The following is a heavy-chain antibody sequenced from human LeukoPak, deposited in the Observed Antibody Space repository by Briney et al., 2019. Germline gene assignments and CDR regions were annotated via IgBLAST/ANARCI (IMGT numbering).Heavy chain of an antibody. CDR3: ARDRYCSSTSCYFEADYYYYGMDV. J-gene: IGHJ6*02. D-gene: IGHD2-2*01. V-gene: IGHV1-18*01. Sequence: ASVTVSCKASGYTFTSYGISWVRQAPGQGLEWMGWISAYNGNTNYAQKLQGRVTMTTDTSTSTAYMELGSLRSDDTAVYYCARDRYCSSTSCYFEADYYYYGMDVWGQGTTVTVSS. CDR1: GYTFTSYG. CDR2: ISAYNGNT.